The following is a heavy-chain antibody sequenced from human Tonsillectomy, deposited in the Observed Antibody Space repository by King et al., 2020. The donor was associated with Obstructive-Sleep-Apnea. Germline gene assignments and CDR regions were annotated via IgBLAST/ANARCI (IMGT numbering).Heavy chain of an antibody. J-gene: IGHJ4*02. CDR2: IWYDGSNK. Sequence: VQLVESGGGVVQPGRSLRLSCAASGFTFSSYGMHWVRQAPGKGLEWVAVIWYDGSNKYYADFVKGRFTISRDNSKNTLYLQMNSLRAEDTAVYYCAREGRYSGYDLDYWGQGTLVTVSS. CDR1: GFTFSSYG. CDR3: AREGRYSGYDLDY. V-gene: IGHV3-33*01. D-gene: IGHD5-12*01.